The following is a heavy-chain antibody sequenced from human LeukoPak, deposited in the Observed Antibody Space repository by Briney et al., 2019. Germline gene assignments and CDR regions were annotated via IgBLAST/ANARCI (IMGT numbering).Heavy chain of an antibody. CDR2: ISYDGSNK. D-gene: IGHD5-18*01. CDR1: GFTFSSYG. J-gene: IGHJ4*02. Sequence: GGSLRLSCAASGFTFSSYGMHWVRQAPGKGLEGVAVISYDGSNKYYADSVKGRFTISRDNSKNTLVLQMNSLRAEDTAVYYCAKEFQGIQLWYYFDYWGQGTLVTVSS. CDR3: AKEFQGIQLWYYFDY. V-gene: IGHV3-30*18.